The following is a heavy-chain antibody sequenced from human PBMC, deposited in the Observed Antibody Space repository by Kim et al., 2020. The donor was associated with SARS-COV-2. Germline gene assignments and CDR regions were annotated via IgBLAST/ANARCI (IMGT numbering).Heavy chain of an antibody. D-gene: IGHD1-1*01. CDR2: IGRDNSET. Sequence: GGSLRLSCGGSGFTLSHYYMGWIRQVPGKGLEWVAHIGRDNSETNYAVSVKGRFIISRDDAKNSVYLEMNSLRAEDTAVYYCARDPQRRDAYNFDSWGQGTLVTVSS. CDR3: ARDPQRRDAYNFDS. J-gene: IGHJ4*02. CDR1: GFTLSHYY. V-gene: IGHV3-11*05.